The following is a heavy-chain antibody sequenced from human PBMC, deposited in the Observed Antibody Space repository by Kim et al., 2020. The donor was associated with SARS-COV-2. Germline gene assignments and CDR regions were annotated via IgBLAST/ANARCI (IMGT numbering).Heavy chain of an antibody. V-gene: IGHV3-48*02. J-gene: IGHJ5*02. CDR3: ASSSYGSGTYYPNWFDP. D-gene: IGHD3-10*01. Sequence: KGRFTISRDNAENSLYLQMNSLRDEDTAVYYCASSSYGSGTYYPNWFDPWGQGTLVTVSS.